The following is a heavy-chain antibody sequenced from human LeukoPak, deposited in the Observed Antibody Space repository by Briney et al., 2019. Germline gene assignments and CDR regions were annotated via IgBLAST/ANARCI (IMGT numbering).Heavy chain of an antibody. J-gene: IGHJ4*02. Sequence: VASVTVSFKASGYTFTSYGISWVRQAPGQGLEWMGWISAYNGNTNYAQKLQGRVTMTTDTSTSTAYMELRSLRSDDTAVYYCARDGLSGSYPHYWGQGTLVTVSS. CDR2: ISAYNGNT. CDR3: ARDGLSGSYPHY. CDR1: GYTFTSYG. V-gene: IGHV1-18*01. D-gene: IGHD1-26*01.